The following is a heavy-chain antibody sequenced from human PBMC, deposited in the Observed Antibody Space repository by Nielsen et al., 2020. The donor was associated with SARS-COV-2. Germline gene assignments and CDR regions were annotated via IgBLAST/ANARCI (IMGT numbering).Heavy chain of an antibody. D-gene: IGHD3-16*02. J-gene: IGHJ5*02. CDR1: GYTSTNFH. V-gene: IGHV1-3*01. Sequence: ASVKVTCKASGYTSTNFHTHWVRQAPGQSLEWMGWIHVGSGNTKYSPRFQGRVTFTSDTSATTPLMELSSLKSEDTAVYFCVIVTAALAFDPWGQGTLVTVSS. CDR2: IHVGSGNT. CDR3: VIVTAALAFDP.